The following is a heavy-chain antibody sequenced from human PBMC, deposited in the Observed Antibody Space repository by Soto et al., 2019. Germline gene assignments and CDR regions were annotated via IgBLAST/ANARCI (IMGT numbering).Heavy chain of an antibody. D-gene: IGHD2-8*01. V-gene: IGHV5-51*01. CDR3: ARLVTKSLDY. CDR1: GYSFSNYW. J-gene: IGHJ4*02. Sequence: RGESLKISCKGSGYSFSNYWIGWARQMPEKGLEWMGIIYPGDSDTRYSPSLQGQVTISADKSFSTAYLQWSSLKASDSAMYYCARLVTKSLDYWGQGTLVTVSS. CDR2: IYPGDSDT.